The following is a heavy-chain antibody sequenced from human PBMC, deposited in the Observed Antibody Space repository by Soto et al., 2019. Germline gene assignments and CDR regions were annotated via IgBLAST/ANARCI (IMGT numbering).Heavy chain of an antibody. Sequence: TSETLSLTCTVSGDSITSYNWNWLRQPPGKALEWIGYVYSSGSTNYNPSLKSRVTISVDTSRNQFSLKVNSVTAADTAMYYCARRDVVAVTGSLDNWLDPWGQGILVTVSS. V-gene: IGHV4-59*01. D-gene: IGHD2-21*01. CDR2: VYSSGST. CDR1: GDSITSYN. J-gene: IGHJ5*02. CDR3: ARRDVVAVTGSLDNWLDP.